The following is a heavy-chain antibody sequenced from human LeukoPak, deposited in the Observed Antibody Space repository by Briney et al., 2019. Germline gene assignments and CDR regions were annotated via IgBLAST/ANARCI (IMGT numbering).Heavy chain of an antibody. V-gene: IGHV4-34*01. Sequence: SETLSLTCAVYGGPFSGYYWSWIRQPPGKGLEWIGEINHSGSTNYNPSLKSRVTISVDTSKNQFSLKLSSVTAADTAVYYCASHVAGAGYFDYWGQGTLVTVSS. J-gene: IGHJ4*02. CDR1: GGPFSGYY. CDR2: INHSGST. CDR3: ASHVAGAGYFDY. D-gene: IGHD6-19*01.